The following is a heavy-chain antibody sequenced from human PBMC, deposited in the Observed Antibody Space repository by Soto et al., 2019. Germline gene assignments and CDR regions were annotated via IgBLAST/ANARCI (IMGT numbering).Heavy chain of an antibody. V-gene: IGHV4-34*01. CDR2: INHSGST. D-gene: IGHD2-2*01. Sequence: SETLSLTCAVYGGSFSGYYWSWIRQPPGKGLEWIGEINHSGSTNYNPSLKSRVTISVDTSKNQFSLKLSSVTAADTAVYYCARVVVVVPAAMLGYYYYYYMDVCGKGNTVTVSS. J-gene: IGHJ6*03. CDR3: ARVVVVVPAAMLGYYYYYYMDV. CDR1: GGSFSGYY.